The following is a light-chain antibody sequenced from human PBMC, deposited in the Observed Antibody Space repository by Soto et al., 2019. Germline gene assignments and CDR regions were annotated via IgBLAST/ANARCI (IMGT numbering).Light chain of an antibody. CDR2: QVT. CDR3: SSYTDSSNYG. CDR1: SSDFAIYNY. V-gene: IGLV2-14*01. Sequence: QSVLTQPASVSGSPGQSITISCTGTSSDFAIYNYVSWYQQQPGKAPKLMIYQVTNRPSGVSNRFSGSRSGNTASLTISGLQAEDEADYYCSSYTDSSNYGFGTGTKVTVL. J-gene: IGLJ1*01.